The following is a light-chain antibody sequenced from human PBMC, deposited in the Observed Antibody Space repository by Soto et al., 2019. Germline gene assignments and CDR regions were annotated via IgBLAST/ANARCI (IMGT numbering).Light chain of an antibody. CDR1: SGHSYYA. CDR2: VNGDGSH. V-gene: IGLV4-69*01. J-gene: IGLJ3*02. Sequence: QPVLTQSPSASASLGASVKLTCTLSSGHSYYAIAWHQQQPEKGPRYLMKVNGDGSHSKGDGIPDRFSGSSSGAERYLIISSLQSEDEADCYCQTWGTGMVFGGGTKLTVL. CDR3: QTWGTGMV.